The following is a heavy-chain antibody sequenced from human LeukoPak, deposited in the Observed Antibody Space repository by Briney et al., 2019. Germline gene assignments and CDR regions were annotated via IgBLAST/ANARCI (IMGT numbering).Heavy chain of an antibody. J-gene: IGHJ3*02. D-gene: IGHD6-19*01. CDR3: ASYSSGWSGGAFDI. Sequence: PSETLSLTCTVSGGSISSYYWSWIRQPPGKGLEWIGYIYYSGSTNYSPSLKSRVTISVDTSKNQFSLKLSSVTAADTAVYYCASYSSGWSGGAFDIWGQGTMVTVSS. CDR2: IYYSGST. V-gene: IGHV4-59*01. CDR1: GGSISSYY.